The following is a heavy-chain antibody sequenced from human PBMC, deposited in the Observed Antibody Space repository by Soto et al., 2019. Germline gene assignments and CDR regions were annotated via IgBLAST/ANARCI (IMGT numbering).Heavy chain of an antibody. D-gene: IGHD3-22*01. CDR2: IHSSGSI. CDR1: GGSISSDDYY. V-gene: IGHV4-30-4*01. CDR3: ARDLDGLHDDTSGPFPRPG. Sequence: NLSETLSLTCTVSGGSISSDDYYWSWIRQAPGRGLEWIGYIHSSGSIYYNPSLKSRATMSIDTAGNQFSLKVSSVTVADTAVYYCARDLDGLHDDTSGPFPRPGWGQGTLVTVSS. J-gene: IGHJ1*01.